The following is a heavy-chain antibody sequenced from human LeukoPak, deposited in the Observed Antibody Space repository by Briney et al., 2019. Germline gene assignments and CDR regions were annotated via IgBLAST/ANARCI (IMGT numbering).Heavy chain of an antibody. CDR3: ARSQFGSGGDYYFYMDG. CDR1: GGSISSYY. D-gene: IGHD3-10*01. Sequence: SETLSLTCTVSGGSISSYYWSWIRQPPGKGLEWIGYIYYSGSTNYNPSLTSRVTISVDTSKNQFSLKLSSVTAADTAVYYCARSQFGSGGDYYFYMDGWGKGTTVTVSS. CDR2: IYYSGST. J-gene: IGHJ6*03. V-gene: IGHV4-59*12.